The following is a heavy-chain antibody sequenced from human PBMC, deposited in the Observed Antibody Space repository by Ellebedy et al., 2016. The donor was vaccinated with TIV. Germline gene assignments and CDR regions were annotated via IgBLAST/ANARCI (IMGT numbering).Heavy chain of an antibody. CDR3: ARGGTSYSDF. Sequence: SETLSLTCTVSGGSISSYFWSWIRQSPGKGLEWIGSIYYSGSTYYNPSLKRRITISIDTSKNQFSLKLTSVTAADTAMYYCARGGTSYSDFWGQGAVVTVSS. D-gene: IGHD1-1*01. V-gene: IGHV4-39*07. J-gene: IGHJ4*02. CDR2: IYYSGST. CDR1: GGSISSYF.